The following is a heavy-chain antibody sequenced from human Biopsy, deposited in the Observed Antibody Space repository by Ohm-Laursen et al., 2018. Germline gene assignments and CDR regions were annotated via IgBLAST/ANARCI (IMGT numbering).Heavy chain of an antibody. CDR1: GGSISSNYYY. CDR3: ARHGSQGYCTGGSCVDY. Sequence: SDTLSLTCTVSGGSISSNYYYWGWIRQPPEKGLEWIGSIYYRGNTNYNPSLKSRVTISVDTSKNQFSLKLSSATAADTAVFYCARHGSQGYCTGGSCVDYWGQGALVTVSS. D-gene: IGHD2-15*01. J-gene: IGHJ4*02. CDR2: IYYRGNT. V-gene: IGHV4-39*01.